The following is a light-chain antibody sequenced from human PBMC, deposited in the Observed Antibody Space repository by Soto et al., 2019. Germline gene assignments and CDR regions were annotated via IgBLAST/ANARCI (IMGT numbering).Light chain of an antibody. CDR1: QSISSW. CDR3: QQYENYWT. V-gene: IGKV1-5*01. J-gene: IGKJ1*01. CDR2: DAS. Sequence: DIQMTQSPSTLSATAGDRATISCRSSQSISSWLACYQHKPEKAPKLLIYDASNLDSRVPSRFSGSGSGTEFSLTISNLQPDDCATYYCQQYENYWTFGQGTKVDIK.